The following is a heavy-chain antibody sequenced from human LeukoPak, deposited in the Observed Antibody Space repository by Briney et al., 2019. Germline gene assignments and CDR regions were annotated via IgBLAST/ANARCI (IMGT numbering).Heavy chain of an antibody. Sequence: SETLSLTCTVSGGSISSYYWSWIRQPPGKGLEWIGYIYYSGSTNYNPSLKSRVTISVDTSKNQFSLKLSSVTAADTAVYYCARYQTPRVAAGSRYAFDIWGQGTMVTVPP. D-gene: IGHD6-13*01. J-gene: IGHJ3*02. CDR2: IYYSGST. V-gene: IGHV4-59*01. CDR3: ARYQTPRVAAGSRYAFDI. CDR1: GGSISSYY.